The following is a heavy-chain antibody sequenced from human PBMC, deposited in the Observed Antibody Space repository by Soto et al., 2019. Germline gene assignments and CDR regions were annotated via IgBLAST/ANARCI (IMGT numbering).Heavy chain of an antibody. J-gene: IGHJ6*02. V-gene: IGHV3-48*03. Sequence: PGGSLRLSCAASGFTFSSYHMDWVRQAPGKGLEWVSYISSASSAIYYADSVKGRFTISRDNAKNSLFLQMNSLRAVDTAVYYCARDLMGYAMDVWGQGTTVTVSS. CDR3: ARDLMGYAMDV. D-gene: IGHD2-8*01. CDR2: ISSASSAI. CDR1: GFTFSSYH.